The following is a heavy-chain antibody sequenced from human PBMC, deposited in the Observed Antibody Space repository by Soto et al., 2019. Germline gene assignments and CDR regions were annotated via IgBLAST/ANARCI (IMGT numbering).Heavy chain of an antibody. CDR2: ISGYNGDT. CDR1: GYTFTRYG. J-gene: IGHJ6*02. CDR3: AKNGQPPYYYYGMDV. D-gene: IGHD2-8*01. Sequence: QGQLVQSGGEAKKPGASVKVSCKASGYTFTRYGISWVRQAPGQGLEWMVWISGYNGDTNYAQKFQGRVTMTIDTSTSTAYMELRSLTSDDTAVYYCAKNGQPPYYYYGMDVWGQGTTVTVSS. V-gene: IGHV1-18*01.